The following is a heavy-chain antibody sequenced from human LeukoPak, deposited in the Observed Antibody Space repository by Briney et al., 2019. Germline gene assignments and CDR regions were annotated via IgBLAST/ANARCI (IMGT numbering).Heavy chain of an antibody. Sequence: SETLSLTCTVSGGSICSGSYYWSWIRQPAGKGLEWIGRIYTSGSTNYNPSLKSRVTISVDTSKNQFSLKLSSVTAADTAVYYCARGGSDYYYYYMDVWGKGTTVTISS. D-gene: IGHD3-16*01. CDR2: IYTSGST. V-gene: IGHV4-61*02. CDR3: ARGGSDYYYYYMDV. J-gene: IGHJ6*03. CDR1: GGSICSGSYY.